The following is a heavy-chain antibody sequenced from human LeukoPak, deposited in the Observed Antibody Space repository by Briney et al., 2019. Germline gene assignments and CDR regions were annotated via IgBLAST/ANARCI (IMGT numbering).Heavy chain of an antibody. Sequence: GGSLRLSCAASGFTFSSYGMHWVRQAPGKGLEWVAVISYDGSNKYYADSVKGRFTISRDNSKNTLYLQMNSLRAEDTAVYYCLGGYSSSSLFDYWGQGTLVTASS. J-gene: IGHJ4*02. D-gene: IGHD6-6*01. V-gene: IGHV3-30*03. CDR3: LGGYSSSSLFDY. CDR2: ISYDGSNK. CDR1: GFTFSSYG.